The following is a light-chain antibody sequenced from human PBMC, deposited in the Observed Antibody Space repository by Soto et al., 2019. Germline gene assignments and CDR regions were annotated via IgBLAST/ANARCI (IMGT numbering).Light chain of an antibody. Sequence: EVVVTQSPATLSVSPGERVTLSCRASQSVSTNLAWYQQKPGQAPRHLISGASTRATDIPARFSGSGSGTEFTRTISSLQSEDLAVYYCQQYNNWPLTFGGGTKVEIK. CDR1: QSVSTN. CDR3: QQYNNWPLT. V-gene: IGKV3-15*01. CDR2: GAS. J-gene: IGKJ4*01.